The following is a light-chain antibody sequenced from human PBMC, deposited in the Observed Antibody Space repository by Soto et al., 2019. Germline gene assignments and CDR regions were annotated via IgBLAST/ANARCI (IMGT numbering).Light chain of an antibody. CDR1: SSDVGGYNY. J-gene: IGLJ2*01. Sequence: QSVLTQPASVSGSPGQSITISCTGTSSDVGGYNYVSWYQQHPGKAPKLMIYDVSNRPSGVSNRFSGSRSGNPASLTISGIQDEDDADYYRSSDTGSTTPHVVFGGGTKLTAL. CDR3: SSDTGSTTPHVV. V-gene: IGLV2-14*01. CDR2: DVS.